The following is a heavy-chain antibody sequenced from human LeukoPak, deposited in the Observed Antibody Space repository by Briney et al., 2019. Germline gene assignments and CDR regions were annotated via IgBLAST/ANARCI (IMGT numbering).Heavy chain of an antibody. D-gene: IGHD3-3*02. J-gene: IGHJ4*02. Sequence: SETLSLTCGASGGSFSDYYWSWIRQPPGKGLEWIGEIIHSGATSSSPSLKSRVTISMDPSKNQFSLRLSSVTAADTAVYYCARGRFSVYYFDYWGQGSLVTVSS. CDR2: IIHSGAT. V-gene: IGHV4-34*01. CDR3: ARGRFSVYYFDY. CDR1: GGSFSDYY.